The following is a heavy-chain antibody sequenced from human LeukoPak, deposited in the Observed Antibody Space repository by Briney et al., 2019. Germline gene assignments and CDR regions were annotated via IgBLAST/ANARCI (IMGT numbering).Heavy chain of an antibody. CDR1: GGSISSTTYY. CDR3: ARRGLGELLAKKRAFDI. D-gene: IGHD3-16*01. Sequence: PSETLSLTCSVSGGSISSTTYYWGWIRQPPGKGLEWIGSIYYSGSTYYNPSLKSRVTISVDTSKNQFSLKLSSVTAADTAVYYCARRGLGELLAKKRAFDIWGQGTMVTVSS. J-gene: IGHJ3*02. CDR2: IYYSGST. V-gene: IGHV4-39*01.